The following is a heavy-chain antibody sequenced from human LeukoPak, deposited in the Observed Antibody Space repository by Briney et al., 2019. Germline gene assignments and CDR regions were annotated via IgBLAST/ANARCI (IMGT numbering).Heavy chain of an antibody. V-gene: IGHV3-21*01. J-gene: IGHJ4*02. CDR1: GFTFSSYS. CDR3: ARDPIAVAGTDDY. D-gene: IGHD6-19*01. CDR2: ISSSSSYI. Sequence: GGSLRLSCAASGFTFSSYSMNWVRQAPGKGLEWVSSISSSSSYIYYADSVKGRFTISRDNAKNSLYLQMNSLRAEDTAVYYCARDPIAVAGTDDYWGQGTLVTASS.